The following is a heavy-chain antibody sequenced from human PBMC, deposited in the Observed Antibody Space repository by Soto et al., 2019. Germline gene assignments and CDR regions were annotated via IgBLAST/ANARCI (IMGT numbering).Heavy chain of an antibody. Sequence: GGSLRLSCAASGFTFSNAWMNWVRQAPGKGLEWVGRIKSKTDGGTTDYAAPVKGRFTISRDDSKNTLYLQMNSLKTEDTAVYYCTTAQPKTHYYYDTAVVDYWGQGTLVTVSS. V-gene: IGHV3-15*07. CDR1: GFTFSNAW. CDR2: IKSKTDGGTT. J-gene: IGHJ4*02. CDR3: TTAQPKTHYYYDTAVVDY. D-gene: IGHD3-22*01.